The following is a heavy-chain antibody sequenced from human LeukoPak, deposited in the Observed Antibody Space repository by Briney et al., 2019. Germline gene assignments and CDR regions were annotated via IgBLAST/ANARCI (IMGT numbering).Heavy chain of an antibody. J-gene: IGHJ6*03. D-gene: IGHD6-13*01. CDR3: ARGSSSSWYDLDYYYYYMDV. CDR1: GFTFDDYG. Sequence: PGGSLRLSCAASGFTFDDYGMGLVRQAPGKGLEWVSGINWNGGSTDYADSVKGRFTISRDNAKNSLYLQMNSLRAEDTAVYYCARGSSSSWYDLDYYYYYMDVWGKGTTVTVSS. V-gene: IGHV3-20*04. CDR2: INWNGGST.